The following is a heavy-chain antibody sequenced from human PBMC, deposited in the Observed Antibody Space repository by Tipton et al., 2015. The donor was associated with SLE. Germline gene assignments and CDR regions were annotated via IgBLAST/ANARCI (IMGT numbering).Heavy chain of an antibody. J-gene: IGHJ2*01. V-gene: IGHV3-30*02. CDR2: IRYDGSNK. Sequence: SLRLSCAASGFTFSSYGMHWVRQAPGKGLEWVAFIRYDGSNKYYADSVKGRFTISRDNSRDTLYLQMNSLRAEDTAVYYCAKDPIVRASSYRYFDLWGRGTLVTVSS. CDR1: GFTFSSYG. CDR3: AKDPIVRASSYRYFDL. D-gene: IGHD1-26*01.